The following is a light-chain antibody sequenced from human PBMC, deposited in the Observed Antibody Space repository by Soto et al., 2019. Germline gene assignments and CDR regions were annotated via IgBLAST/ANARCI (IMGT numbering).Light chain of an antibody. J-gene: IGLJ2*01. CDR2: SVS. CDR1: SSDIGTFSS. V-gene: IGLV2-8*01. Sequence: QSALTQPPSASGSPGQSVTISCTGTSSDIGTFSSISWYQQYPGKASKLMIFSVSQRPSGVPDRFSGSKSANTASLTVSGLQDDDEAAYYCSSQAVSDSLMVFGGGTKLTVL. CDR3: SSQAVSDSLMV.